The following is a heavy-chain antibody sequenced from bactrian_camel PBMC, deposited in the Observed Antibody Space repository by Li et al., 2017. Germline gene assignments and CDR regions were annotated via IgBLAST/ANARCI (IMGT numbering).Heavy chain of an antibody. V-gene: IGHV3S53*01. J-gene: IGHJ4*01. CDR2: ITSDGTT. Sequence: HVQLVESGGGSVQPGASLRLSCVASGLSSSTYCMGWFRQTPDNKRLGVAAITSDGTTTYADPVKGRFIISKDRAKDTLYLQMNSLKPEDTAMYYCAADECRVYVDYRGWWRASNRGRGTQVTVS. CDR1: GLSSSTYC. CDR3: AADECRVYVDYRGWWRASN. D-gene: IGHD4*01.